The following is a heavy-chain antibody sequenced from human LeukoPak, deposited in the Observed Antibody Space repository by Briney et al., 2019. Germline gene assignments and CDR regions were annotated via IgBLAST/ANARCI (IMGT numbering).Heavy chain of an antibody. D-gene: IGHD4-23*01. V-gene: IGHV3-21*01. J-gene: IGHJ4*02. CDR3: ARDGGTTVVTFDY. CDR2: ISSSGSYI. Sequence: PGGSLRLSCAASGFTFSSYSMNWVRQAPGKGLEWVSSISSSGSYIYYADSVKGRFTISRDNAKNSLYLQMNSLRAEDTAVYYCARDGGTTVVTFDYWGQGTLVTVSS. CDR1: GFTFSSYS.